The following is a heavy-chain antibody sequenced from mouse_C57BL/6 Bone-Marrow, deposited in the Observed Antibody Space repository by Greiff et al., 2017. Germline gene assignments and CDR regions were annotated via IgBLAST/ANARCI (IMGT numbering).Heavy chain of an antibody. CDR1: GYTFTSYG. D-gene: IGHD1-1*01. V-gene: IGHV1-81*01. Sequence: VQLQQSGPELARPGASVKLSCKASGYTFTSYGISWVKQSPGQGLEWIGEIYPRSGNTYYNEKFKGKATLTADKSSSTAYMELRSLTSEDSAVXCCDYYGSSYFDYWGQGTTLTVSA. CDR2: IYPRSGNT. CDR3: DYYGSSYFDY. J-gene: IGHJ2*01.